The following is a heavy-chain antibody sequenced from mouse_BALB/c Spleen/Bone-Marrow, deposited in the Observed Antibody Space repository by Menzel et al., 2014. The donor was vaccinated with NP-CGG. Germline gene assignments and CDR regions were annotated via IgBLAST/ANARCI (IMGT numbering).Heavy chain of an antibody. J-gene: IGHJ3*01. D-gene: IGHD2-14*01. V-gene: IGHV5-9-3*01. Sequence: EVKLVESGGGLGKPGGSLKLSCAASGFTFSSYAMSWVRQTPEKRLEWVATISSGGSYTYYPDSVKGRFTISRDNAKNTLYLQMSSLRSEDTAMYYCARHREVRPFVYWGQGPLVTVSA. CDR1: GFTFSSYA. CDR2: ISSGGSYT. CDR3: ARHREVRPFVY.